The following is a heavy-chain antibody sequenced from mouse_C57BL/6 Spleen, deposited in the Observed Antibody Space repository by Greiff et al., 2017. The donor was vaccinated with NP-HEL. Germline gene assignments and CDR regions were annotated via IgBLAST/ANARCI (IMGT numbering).Heavy chain of an antibody. CDR2: ISYDGSN. D-gene: IGHD2-5*01. Sequence: ESGPGLVKPSQSLSLTCSVTGYSITSGYYWNWIRQFPGNKLEWMGYISYDGSNNYNPSLKNRISITRDTSKNQFFLKLNSVTTEDTATYYCARDRYSNYWYFDVWGTGTTVTVSS. V-gene: IGHV3-6*01. J-gene: IGHJ1*03. CDR3: ARDRYSNYWYFDV. CDR1: GYSITSGYY.